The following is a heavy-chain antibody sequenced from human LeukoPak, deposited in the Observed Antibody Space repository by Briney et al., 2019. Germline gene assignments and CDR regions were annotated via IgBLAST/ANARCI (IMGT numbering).Heavy chain of an antibody. CDR1: GYTFTNYY. Sequence: ASMKVSCKASGYTFTNYYIHWVRQAPGQGLECMGIINPSGGSTSYAQKFQGRVTMTRDMSTSTVYMELSSLRSEDTAVDYCARGGVGATTYVWFDPWGQGTLVTVSS. CDR2: INPSGGST. D-gene: IGHD1-26*01. J-gene: IGHJ5*02. CDR3: ARGGVGATTYVWFDP. V-gene: IGHV1-46*01.